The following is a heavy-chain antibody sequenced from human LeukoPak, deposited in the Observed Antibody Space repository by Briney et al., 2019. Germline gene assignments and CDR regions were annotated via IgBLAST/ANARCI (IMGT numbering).Heavy chain of an antibody. CDR3: ARVNYYYYYMDV. CDR2: IYSSGST. Sequence: PSQTLSLTCTVSGGSISSGSYYWNWIRQPAGKGLEWIGRIYSSGSTNYNPSLKSRVTISVDTSKNQFSLKLSSVTAADTAVYYCARVNYYYYYMDVWGKGTTVTISS. J-gene: IGHJ6*03. V-gene: IGHV4-61*02. CDR1: GGSISSGSYY.